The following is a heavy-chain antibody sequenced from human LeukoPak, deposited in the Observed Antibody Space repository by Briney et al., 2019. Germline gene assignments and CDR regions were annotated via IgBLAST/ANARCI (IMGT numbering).Heavy chain of an antibody. CDR2: NSAYNGNT. J-gene: IGHJ4*02. CDR3: ARVTQTDYDFDY. CDR1: GYTFTSYG. Sequence: ASVKVSCKASGYTFTSYGISWVRQDPGQGLEWMGWNSAYNGNTDYAQKLQGRVTMTTDTSTSTAYMELRSLRSDDTAVYYCARVTQTDYDFDYWGQGTLVTVSS. D-gene: IGHD4-17*01. V-gene: IGHV1-18*01.